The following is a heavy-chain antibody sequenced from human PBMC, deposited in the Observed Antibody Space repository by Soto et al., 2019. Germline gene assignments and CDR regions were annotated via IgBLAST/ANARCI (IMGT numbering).Heavy chain of an antibody. CDR3: TRDGYYGDYYYFDD. CDR1: GFTFGDYA. Sequence: GSLRLSCIASGFTFGDYAMSWFRQAPGKGLEWVGFIRSKAYGGTTGYAASVKGRFTVSRDDSKSIAYLQMNSLKSEDTAVYYCTRDGYYGDYYYFDDWGQGTLVTVSS. J-gene: IGHJ4*02. D-gene: IGHD4-17*01. V-gene: IGHV3-49*03. CDR2: IRSKAYGGTT.